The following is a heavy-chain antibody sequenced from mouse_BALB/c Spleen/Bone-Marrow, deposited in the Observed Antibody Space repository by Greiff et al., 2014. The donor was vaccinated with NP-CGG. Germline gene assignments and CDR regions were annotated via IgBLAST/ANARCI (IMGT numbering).Heavy chain of an antibody. CDR1: GYTFTSYW. Sequence: DLVKPGASVKLSCKAYGYTFTSYWINWIKQRPGQGLEWIGRIAPGSGSSYYNEMFKGKATLTVDTSSSTAYIQLSSLSSEDSAVYFCARGGLHYFDYWGQGTTLTVSS. J-gene: IGHJ2*01. D-gene: IGHD3-3*01. CDR3: ARGGLHYFDY. V-gene: IGHV1S41*01. CDR2: IAPGSGSS.